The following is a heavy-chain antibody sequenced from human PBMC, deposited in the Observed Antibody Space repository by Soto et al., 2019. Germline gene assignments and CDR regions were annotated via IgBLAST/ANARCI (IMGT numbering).Heavy chain of an antibody. CDR3: ARVWGFSSIAARRPYYFDY. J-gene: IGHJ4*02. CDR2: INHSGST. D-gene: IGHD6-6*01. Sequence: QVQLQQWGAGLLKPSETLSLTCAVYGGSFSGYYWSWIRQPPGKGLEWIGEINHSGSTNYNPSLKSRVTISVDTSKNQFSLKLSSVTAADTAVYYCARVWGFSSIAARRPYYFDYWGQGTLVTVSS. CDR1: GGSFSGYY. V-gene: IGHV4-34*01.